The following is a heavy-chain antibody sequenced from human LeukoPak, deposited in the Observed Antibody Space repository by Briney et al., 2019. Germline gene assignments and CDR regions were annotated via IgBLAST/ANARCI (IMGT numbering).Heavy chain of an antibody. CDR1: GGSISSGDYY. CDR3: ARVVLAAGRSGNWFDP. D-gene: IGHD6-13*01. V-gene: IGHV4-30-4*01. CDR2: IYYSGST. J-gene: IGHJ5*02. Sequence: SETLSLTCTVSGGSISSGDYYWSWIRQPPGKGLEWIGYIYYSGSTYYNPSLKSRVTISVDTSKNQFSLKLSSVTAADTAVYYCARVVLAAGRSGNWFDPWGQGTLVTVSS.